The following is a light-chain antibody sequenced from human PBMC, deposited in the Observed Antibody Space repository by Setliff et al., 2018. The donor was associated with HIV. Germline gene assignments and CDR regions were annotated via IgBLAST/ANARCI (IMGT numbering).Light chain of an antibody. V-gene: IGLV2-14*03. J-gene: IGLJ1*01. CDR2: DAS. CDR1: SRDIGTYDF. CDR3: SSYTKTSTLL. Sequence: QSVLAQPASISGSPGQSITISCAGTSRDIGTYDFVSWYQQHPGKAPKLLIYDASDRPSGVSDRFSGSKSGNTASLTISGLQTEDEADYYCSSYTKTSTLLFGTGTKVTVL.